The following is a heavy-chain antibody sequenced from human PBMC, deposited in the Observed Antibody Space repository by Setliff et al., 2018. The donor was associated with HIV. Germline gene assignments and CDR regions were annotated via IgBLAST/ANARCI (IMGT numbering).Heavy chain of an antibody. J-gene: IGHJ4*02. D-gene: IGHD2-21*01. CDR1: GFTFSRHT. Sequence: LRLSCVASGFTFSRHTMNWVRQAPGKGLEWVSSINIGRGDKFYADSVQGRFTISRDNAKNSLYLQMDGLRAEDTAVYYCASPYFVVYWGQGTLVTVSS. CDR2: INIGRGDK. V-gene: IGHV3-21*01. CDR3: ASPYFVVY.